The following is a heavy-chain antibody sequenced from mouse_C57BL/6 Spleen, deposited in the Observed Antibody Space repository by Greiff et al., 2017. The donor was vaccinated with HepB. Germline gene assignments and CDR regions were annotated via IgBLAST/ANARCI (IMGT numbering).Heavy chain of an antibody. J-gene: IGHJ4*01. Sequence: QVQLKESGPGLVAPSQRLSITCTVSGFSLTSYAISWVRQPPGKGLEWLGVIWTGGGTNYNSALKSRLSISKDNSKSQVFLKMNSLQTDDTARYYCARDYYGSSPYAMDYWGQGTSVTVSS. D-gene: IGHD1-1*01. CDR1: GFSLTSYA. CDR3: ARDYYGSSPYAMDY. CDR2: IWTGGGT. V-gene: IGHV2-9-1*01.